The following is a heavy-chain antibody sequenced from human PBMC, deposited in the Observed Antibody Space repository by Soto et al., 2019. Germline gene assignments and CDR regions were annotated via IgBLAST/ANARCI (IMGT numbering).Heavy chain of an antibody. CDR2: IWYDGSNK. D-gene: IGHD2-15*01. Sequence: QVQLVESGGGVVQPGRSLRLSCAASGFPFSSYGMHWVRQAPGKGLEWVAVIWYDGSNKYYADSVKGRFTISRDNSKNTLYLQMNSLRAEDTAVYYCASDLGYCSGGSCPRLGIIDYWGQGTLVTVSS. V-gene: IGHV3-33*01. CDR1: GFPFSSYG. CDR3: ASDLGYCSGGSCPRLGIIDY. J-gene: IGHJ4*02.